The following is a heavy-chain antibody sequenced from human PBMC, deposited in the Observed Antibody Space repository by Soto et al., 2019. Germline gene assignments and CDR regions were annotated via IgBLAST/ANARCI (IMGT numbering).Heavy chain of an antibody. J-gene: IGHJ3*02. V-gene: IGHV1-3*05. CDR2: INAGNGNT. Sequence: QVQLVQSGAEEKKPGASVKVSCKASGYTFTSYAMHWVRQAPGQRLEWMGWINAGNGNTKYSQKFQGRVTITRDTSASTAYMELSSLRSEDTAVYYCARQEVGATTGLTFDIWGQGTMVTVSS. CDR1: GYTFTSYA. D-gene: IGHD1-26*01. CDR3: ARQEVGATTGLTFDI.